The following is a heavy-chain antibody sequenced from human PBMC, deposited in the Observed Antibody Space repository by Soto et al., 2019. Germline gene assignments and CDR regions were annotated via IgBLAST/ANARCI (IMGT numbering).Heavy chain of an antibody. D-gene: IGHD3-16*01. V-gene: IGHV3-72*01. CDR3: VCWLWGIGH. CDR2: SRYKADNYSP. CDR1: GFDFRHHH. Sequence: EVQLVESGGGLVQPGGSLRLSRAVSGFDFRHHHMDWARQAPGKGLERVGRSRYKADNYSPDDAGSAKGRFTSSRDEAKSPLNLQMSSLRTEDSSVFYCVCWLWGIGHWGQGTLVTVSP. J-gene: IGHJ4*02.